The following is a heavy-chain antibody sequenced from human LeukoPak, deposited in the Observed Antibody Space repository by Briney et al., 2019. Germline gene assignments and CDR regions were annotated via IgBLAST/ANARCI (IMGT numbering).Heavy chain of an antibody. CDR3: ARSIAVAGGLDY. CDR1: GFTSSSYS. D-gene: IGHD6-19*01. Sequence: GGSLRLSCAASGFTSSSYSMNWVRQAPGKGLEWVSSISSSSSYIYYADSVKGRFTISRDNAKNSLYLQMNSLRAEDTAVYYCARSIAVAGGLDYWGQGTLVTVSS. V-gene: IGHV3-21*01. CDR2: ISSSSSYI. J-gene: IGHJ4*02.